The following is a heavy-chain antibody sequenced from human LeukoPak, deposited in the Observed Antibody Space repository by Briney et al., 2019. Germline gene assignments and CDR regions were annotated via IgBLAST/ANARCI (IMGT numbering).Heavy chain of an antibody. V-gene: IGHV1-8*01. J-gene: IGHJ6*03. CDR3: ARAMGDYGYYYYMDV. Sequence: ASVKVSCKASGYTFTSYDINWVRQATGQGLEWMGWMNPNSGNTGYAQKFQGRVTMTRNTSISTAYMELSSLRSEDTAVYYCARAMGDYGYYYYMDVWGKGTTVTVSS. D-gene: IGHD4-17*01. CDR1: GYTFTSYD. CDR2: MNPNSGNT.